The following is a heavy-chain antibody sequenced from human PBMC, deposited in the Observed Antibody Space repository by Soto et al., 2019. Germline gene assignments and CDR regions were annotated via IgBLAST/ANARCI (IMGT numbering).Heavy chain of an antibody. V-gene: IGHV3-74*01. CDR2: IYNDGTYS. J-gene: IGHJ4*02. D-gene: IGHD3-10*01. Sequence: PGGSLRLSRAASGFIFRMYWMHWVRQSPGKGLVWISRIYNDGTYSDYADSVRGRFTISRDNVNDTLYLQMNNLRAEDSGLYYCTRGPRPISTGTGAYWGQGTQVTVSS. CDR3: TRGPRPISTGTGAY. CDR1: GFIFRMYW.